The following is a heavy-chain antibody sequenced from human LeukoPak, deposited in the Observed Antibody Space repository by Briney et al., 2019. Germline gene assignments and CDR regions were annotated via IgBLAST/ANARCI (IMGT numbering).Heavy chain of an antibody. CDR3: ARRHVLLWFGELLYPPFDY. CDR2: IYHSGST. D-gene: IGHD3-10*01. V-gene: IGHV4-4*02. Sequence: SGTLSLTCAVSGGSISSSNWWSWVRQPPGKGLEWIGEIYHSGSTNYNPSLKSRVTISVDKSKNQFSLKLSSVTAADTAVYYCARRHVLLWFGELLYPPFDYWGQGTLVTVSS. J-gene: IGHJ4*02. CDR1: GGSISSSNW.